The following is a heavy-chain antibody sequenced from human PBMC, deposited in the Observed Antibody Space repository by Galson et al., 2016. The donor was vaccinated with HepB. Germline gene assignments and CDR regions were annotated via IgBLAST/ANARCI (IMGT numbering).Heavy chain of an antibody. V-gene: IGHV5-51*01. D-gene: IGHD5-24*01. Sequence: QSGAEVKKSGESLKISCTGSGYSFTTFWIGWVRQMPGKGLELMGIIYSGDSETKYNPSFQGQVTISVDKSTSTAYLQWNSLKASDTAMYYCARHRDGYNSGVSDYWGQGTLVTVSS. J-gene: IGHJ4*02. CDR1: GYSFTTFW. CDR3: ARHRDGYNSGVSDY. CDR2: IYSGDSET.